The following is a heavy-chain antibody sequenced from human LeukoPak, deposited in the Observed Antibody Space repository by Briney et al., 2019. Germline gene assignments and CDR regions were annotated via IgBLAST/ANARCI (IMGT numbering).Heavy chain of an antibody. J-gene: IGHJ4*02. Sequence: GASMKVSCKSSGFTFTDHYIHWVRQGPGKGLRGMGYIGPHSTFTSSPQEFQGRVTMTRDASMSTAYMELTRLTSDDTAVYYCVREGEGPLSKDFDYWGQGTLVTVSS. CDR2: IGPHSTFT. V-gene: IGHV1-2*02. CDR1: GFTFTDHY. D-gene: IGHD2/OR15-2a*01. CDR3: VREGEGPLSKDFDY.